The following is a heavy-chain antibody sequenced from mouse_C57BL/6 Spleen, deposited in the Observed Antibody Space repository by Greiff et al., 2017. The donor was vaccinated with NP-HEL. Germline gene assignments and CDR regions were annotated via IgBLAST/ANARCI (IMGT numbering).Heavy chain of an antibody. CDR3: AKTAQATGFDY. V-gene: IGHV1-80*01. CDR1: GYAFSSYW. CDR2: IYPGDGDT. D-gene: IGHD3-2*02. Sequence: QVQLKESGAELVKPGASVKISCKASGYAFSSYWMNWVKQRPGKGLEWIGQIYPGDGDTNYNGKFKGKATLTADKSSSTAYMQLSSLTSEDSAVYFCAKTAQATGFDYWGQGTTLTVSS. J-gene: IGHJ2*01.